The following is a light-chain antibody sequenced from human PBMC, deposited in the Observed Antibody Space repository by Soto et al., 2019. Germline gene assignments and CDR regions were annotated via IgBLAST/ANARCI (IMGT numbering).Light chain of an antibody. J-gene: IGKJ1*01. CDR1: QSVSSSY. Sequence: EIVLTQSPGTLSLSPGERATLSCRASQSVSSSYLVWYQQKPGQAPRLLIYGASSRATGIPDRFSGSGSGTDFTLTISRLEPEDLAVYYCQQYGSSPPWTFGQGTKVEIK. CDR2: GAS. CDR3: QQYGSSPPWT. V-gene: IGKV3-20*01.